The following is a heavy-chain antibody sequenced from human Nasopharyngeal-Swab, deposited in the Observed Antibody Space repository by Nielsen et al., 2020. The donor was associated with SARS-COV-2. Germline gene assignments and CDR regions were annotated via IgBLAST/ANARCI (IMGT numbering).Heavy chain of an antibody. CDR2: IRRKASYYAT. CDR3: TTRDTTNQTDY. Sequence: GESLKISCAASGFTFSDSPIHWVRQASGKGMEWDGRIRRKASYYATVYTASVRGRFTIPRDDSKSTASLQMNGLRTEDTAMYYCTTRDTTNQTDYWGQGALVTVSS. J-gene: IGHJ4*02. V-gene: IGHV3-73*01. CDR1: GFTFSDSP. D-gene: IGHD5-18*01.